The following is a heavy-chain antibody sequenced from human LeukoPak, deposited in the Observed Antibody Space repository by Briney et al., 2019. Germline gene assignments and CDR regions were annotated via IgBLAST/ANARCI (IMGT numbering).Heavy chain of an antibody. CDR2: IRYDESDK. D-gene: IGHD3-3*01. CDR1: GFTFSSYG. J-gene: IGHJ4*02. Sequence: GGSLRLSCAASGFTFSSYGMHWVRQAPGKGLEWVAFIRYDESDKYYADSVKGRFTISRDNSKNTLYLQMNSLRAEDTAVYYCARVIQGYYDFWSGYYYFDYWGQGTLVTVSS. V-gene: IGHV3-30*02. CDR3: ARVIQGYYDFWSGYYYFDY.